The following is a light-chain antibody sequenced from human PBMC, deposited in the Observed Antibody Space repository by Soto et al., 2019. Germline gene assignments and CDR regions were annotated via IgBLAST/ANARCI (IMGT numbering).Light chain of an antibody. V-gene: IGKV3D-15*01. Sequence: SQSXGTLSLSVADXXXXXXXAIKSLRSRNLAWYQHRXGQAPRLLIYDASXRANGIPARFSGSGSGTEFTLATSSLQSEDFAVYYCQQYNSWPPTFGGGTKVDIK. CDR3: QQYNSWPPT. J-gene: IGKJ4*02. CDR1: KSLRSRN. CDR2: DAS.